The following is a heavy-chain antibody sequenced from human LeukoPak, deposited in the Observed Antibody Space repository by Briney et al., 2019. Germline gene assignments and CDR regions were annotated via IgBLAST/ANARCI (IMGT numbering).Heavy chain of an antibody. J-gene: IGHJ4*02. CDR3: ARRGVAGTEYYFDY. Sequence: PGGSLRLSCAASGFTFSTCAMSWVRQAPGKGLEWVSGISGSGGGTYYADSVKGHFTISRDNSKNTLYLQMNSLRAEDTAVYYCARRGVAGTEYYFDYWGQGTLVTVSS. D-gene: IGHD6-19*01. CDR1: GFTFSTCA. CDR2: ISGSGGGT. V-gene: IGHV3-23*01.